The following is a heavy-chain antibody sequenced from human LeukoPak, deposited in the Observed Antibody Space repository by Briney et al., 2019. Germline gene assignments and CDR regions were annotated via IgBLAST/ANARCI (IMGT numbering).Heavy chain of an antibody. Sequence: GRSLRLSCAASGFTFSSYGMHWVRQAPGKGLEWVAVISYDGSNKYYADSVKGRFTISRDNSKNTLYLQMNSLRAEDTAVYYCAKDGSLAVAGWFDPWGQGTLVTVSS. D-gene: IGHD6-19*01. V-gene: IGHV3-30*18. J-gene: IGHJ5*02. CDR2: ISYDGSNK. CDR1: GFTFSSYG. CDR3: AKDGSLAVAGWFDP.